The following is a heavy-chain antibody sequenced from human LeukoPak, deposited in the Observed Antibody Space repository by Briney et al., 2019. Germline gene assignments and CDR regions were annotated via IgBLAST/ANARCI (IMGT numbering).Heavy chain of an antibody. V-gene: IGHV3-30*01. Sequence: PGGSLRLSCAASGFTFSSYAMHWVRQAPGKGLEWVAVISYDGSNKYYADSVKGRFTISRDNSKNTLYLQMNSLRAEDTAVYYCARGSLSGYSFMSYWGQGTLVTVSS. CDR3: ARGSLSGYSFMSY. D-gene: IGHD3-3*01. J-gene: IGHJ4*02. CDR1: GFTFSSYA. CDR2: ISYDGSNK.